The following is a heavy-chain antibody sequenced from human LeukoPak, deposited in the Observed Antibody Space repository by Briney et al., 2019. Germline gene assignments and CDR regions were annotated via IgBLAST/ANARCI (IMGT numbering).Heavy chain of an antibody. CDR3: AGVGGYSRGGFDY. Sequence: WASVKVSCKASGGTFSSYTIAWVRQAPGQGLEWMGGIIPLFGTSNYAQKFQGRVTITTDEPTTTAYMELSSLRSKDTAVYYCAGVGGYSRGGFDYWGQGTLVTVSS. CDR2: IIPLFGTS. V-gene: IGHV1-69*05. D-gene: IGHD5-18*01. CDR1: GGTFSSYT. J-gene: IGHJ4*02.